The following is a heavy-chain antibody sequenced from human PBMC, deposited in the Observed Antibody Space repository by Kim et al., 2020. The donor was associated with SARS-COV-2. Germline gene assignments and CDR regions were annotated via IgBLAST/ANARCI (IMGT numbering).Heavy chain of an antibody. V-gene: IGHV3-48*02. CDR3: ARNLGYCSSTSCYGAPFELYYYYGMDV. D-gene: IGHD2-2*01. CDR1: GFTFSSYS. CDR2: ISSSSSTI. Sequence: GGSLRLSCAASGFTFSSYSMNWVRQAPGKGLEWVSYISSSSSTIYYADSVKGRFTISRDNAKNSLYLQMNSLRDEDTAVYYCARNLGYCSSTSCYGAPFELYYYYGMDVWGQGTTVTVSS. J-gene: IGHJ6*02.